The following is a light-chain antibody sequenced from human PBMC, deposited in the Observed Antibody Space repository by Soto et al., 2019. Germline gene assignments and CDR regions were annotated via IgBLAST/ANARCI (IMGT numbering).Light chain of an antibody. CDR2: LGS. V-gene: IGKV2-28*01. Sequence: DIVMTQSPLSLPVTPGEPASISCRSSQSLLHSNGYNYLDWYLQKPGQSPQLLIYLGSNRASGDPDRCSRRGSDTDFTTKISRLEAEDVWVCYCMQALHTPKTFAQGTKVEIK. CDR1: QSLLHSNGYNY. J-gene: IGKJ1*01. CDR3: MQALHTPKT.